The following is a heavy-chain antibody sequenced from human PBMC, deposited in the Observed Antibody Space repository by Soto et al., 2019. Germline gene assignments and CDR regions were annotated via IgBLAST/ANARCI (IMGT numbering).Heavy chain of an antibody. V-gene: IGHV4-31*03. CDR2: IYYTGST. J-gene: IGHJ5*02. D-gene: IGHD1-26*01. CDR3: ARGSRFDP. Sequence: QVQLLESGPKLVKPSQTLSLTCTVSGASITTAYYWTWVRQHPVKDLEWIGHIYYTGSTYYNPSLKSRLNISLDTSKNQFSLQLESVTAADTAIYFYARGSRFDPWGQGTLVTVSS. CDR1: GASITTAYY.